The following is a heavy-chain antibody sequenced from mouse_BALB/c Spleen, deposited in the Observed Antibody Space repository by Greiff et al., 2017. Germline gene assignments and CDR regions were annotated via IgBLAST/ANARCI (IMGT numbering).Heavy chain of an antibody. D-gene: IGHD3-1*01. V-gene: IGHV5-12-2*01. Sequence: EVQVVESGGGLVQPGGSLKLSCAASGFTFSSYTMSWVRQTPEKRLEWVAYISNGGGSTYYPDNVKGRFTISRDNTKNTLYLQMRSLKSEDTAMYYSARRGHGDWFAYWGQGTLVTVSA. J-gene: IGHJ3*01. CDR2: ISNGGGST. CDR1: GFTFSSYT. CDR3: ARRGHGDWFAY.